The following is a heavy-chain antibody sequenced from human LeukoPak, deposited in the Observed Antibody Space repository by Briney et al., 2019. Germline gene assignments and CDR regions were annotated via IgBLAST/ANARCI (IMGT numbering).Heavy chain of an antibody. CDR1: GFTFSPYS. CDR3: ARDGRGSYYDSSGYLDC. D-gene: IGHD3-22*01. J-gene: IGHJ4*02. V-gene: IGHV3-21*01. CDR2: ISSSSSYI. Sequence: GGSLRLSCAASGFTFSPYSMNWVRQAPGKGLEWVSSISSSSSYIYYAHSVKGRFTISRDNAKNSLYLQMNSLRAEDTGVYYCARDGRGSYYDSSGYLDCWGQGTLVTVSS.